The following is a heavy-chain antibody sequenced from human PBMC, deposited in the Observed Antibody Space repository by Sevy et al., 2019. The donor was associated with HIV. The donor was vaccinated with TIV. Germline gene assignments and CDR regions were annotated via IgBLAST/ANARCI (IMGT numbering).Heavy chain of an antibody. Sequence: ASLKVSCKASGYTFNSYGITWVRQAPGQGLEWMGWISGYNGHKTYAQKLQGRVTMTTDTSTSTAYMDLRSLRSDDTAVYYCARVPGESSAPIDYWGQGTLVTVSS. CDR3: ARVPGESSAPIDY. V-gene: IGHV1-18*01. CDR2: ISGYNGHK. D-gene: IGHD3-10*01. J-gene: IGHJ4*02. CDR1: GYTFNSYG.